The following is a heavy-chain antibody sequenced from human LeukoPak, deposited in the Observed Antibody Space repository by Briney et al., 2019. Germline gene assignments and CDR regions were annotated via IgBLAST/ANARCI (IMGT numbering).Heavy chain of an antibody. V-gene: IGHV4-34*01. J-gene: IGHJ4*02. CDR1: GGSFSGYY. CDR3: AGSGSYSGPFDY. D-gene: IGHD1-26*01. Sequence: NPSETLSLTCAVYGGSFSGYYWSWIRQPPGKGLEWIGEINHSGSTNYNPSLKSRVTISVDTSKNQFSLKLSSVTAADTAVYYCAGSGSYSGPFDYWGQGTLVTVSS. CDR2: INHSGST.